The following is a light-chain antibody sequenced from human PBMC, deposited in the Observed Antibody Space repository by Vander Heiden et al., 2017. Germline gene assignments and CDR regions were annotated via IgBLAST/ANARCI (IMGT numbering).Light chain of an antibody. Sequence: EIVLTQSPATLSLSPGERATLSCRASQRVSSYLVWYQQKPGQAPRLLIYDAYNRATGIPARFSGSGSGTDFTLTISSLEPEDFAVYYCQQRSNWPPWTFGQGTKVEIK. CDR1: QRVSSY. CDR3: QQRSNWPPWT. J-gene: IGKJ1*01. V-gene: IGKV3-11*01. CDR2: DAY.